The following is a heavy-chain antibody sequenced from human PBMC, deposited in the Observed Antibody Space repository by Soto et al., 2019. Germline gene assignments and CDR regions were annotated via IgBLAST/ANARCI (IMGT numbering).Heavy chain of an antibody. Sequence: SETLSLTCTISGGSISSYYWSWLRQPPGKGLEWIGYIYYSGSTNYNPSLKSRVTISVDTSKNQFSLNLRSVTAADTAMYYCARHGAWAPLDYWGQGTLVTVSS. CDR2: IYYSGST. V-gene: IGHV4-59*08. D-gene: IGHD3-16*01. CDR3: ARHGAWAPLDY. J-gene: IGHJ4*02. CDR1: GGSISSYY.